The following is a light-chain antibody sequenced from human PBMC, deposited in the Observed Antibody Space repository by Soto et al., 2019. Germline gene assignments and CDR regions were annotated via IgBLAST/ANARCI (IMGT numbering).Light chain of an antibody. J-gene: IGLJ2*01. V-gene: IGLV2-14*01. Sequence: QSVLTQPASVSGSPGQSITMSGTGTSSDVGGYNYVSWYQQHPGKAPKLMIYDVSNRPSGVSNRFSGSKSGNTASLTISGLQAEDEADYYCSSYTSSSTPHVVFGGGTKVTVL. CDR2: DVS. CDR3: SSYTSSSTPHVV. CDR1: SSDVGGYNY.